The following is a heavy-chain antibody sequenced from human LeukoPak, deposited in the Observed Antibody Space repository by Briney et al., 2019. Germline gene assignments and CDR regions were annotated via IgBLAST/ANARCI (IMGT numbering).Heavy chain of an antibody. CDR1: GASVSSGNW. CDR3: ARAQRGCSANSCYLDP. D-gene: IGHD2-15*01. Sequence: PSKTLSLTCAVSGASVSSGNWWNWARQSPGKGLEWIAEILYTGDTNYNPSLRSRVTLSIDNSNNEASLKLASVTAADSAVYYCARAQRGCSANSCYLDPWGPGILVTVSS. J-gene: IGHJ5*02. CDR2: ILYTGDT. V-gene: IGHV4-4*02.